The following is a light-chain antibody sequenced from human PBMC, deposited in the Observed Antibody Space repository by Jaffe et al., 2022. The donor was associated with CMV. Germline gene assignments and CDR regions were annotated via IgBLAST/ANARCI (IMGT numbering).Light chain of an antibody. CDR2: END. CDR1: SSNIENNY. V-gene: IGLV1-51*02. CDR3: GTSDRRLNTYV. Sequence: QSVLTQPPSVSAAPGQRVTISCSGSSSNIENNYVSWYQQLPGTAPKVIIYENDKRPSGIPDRFSGSKSGTSATLDITGLQTGDEGDYYCGTSDRRLNTYVFGTGTEVTVL. J-gene: IGLJ1*01.